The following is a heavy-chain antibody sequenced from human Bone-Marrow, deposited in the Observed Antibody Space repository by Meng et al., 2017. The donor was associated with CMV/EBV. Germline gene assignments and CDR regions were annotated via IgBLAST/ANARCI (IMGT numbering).Heavy chain of an antibody. D-gene: IGHD2-21*01. CDR2: ISSSGSTI. V-gene: IGHV3-48*03. J-gene: IGHJ3*02. CDR3: AHIVVVNGGDAFDI. Sequence: GESLKISCAASGFTFSSYAMSWVRQAPGKGLEWVSYISSSGSTIYYADSVKGRFTISRDNAKNSLYLQMNSLRAEDTAVYYCAHIVVVNGGDAFDIWGQGTMVTVSS. CDR1: GFTFSSYA.